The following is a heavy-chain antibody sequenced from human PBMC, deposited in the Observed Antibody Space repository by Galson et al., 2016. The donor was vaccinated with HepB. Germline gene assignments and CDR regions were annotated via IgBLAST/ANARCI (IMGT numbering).Heavy chain of an antibody. CDR1: GFTFTTYW. CDR2: INTDGSST. J-gene: IGHJ1*01. V-gene: IGHV3-74*01. D-gene: IGHD1-1*01. Sequence: SLRLSCAASGFTFTTYWMHWVRQDPEKGLVWVSGINTDGSSTIYADSVKGRFTISRDNAKNTLSLQMNSLKASDTAMYYCVRSETSNWILGHWGQGTLVTVSS. CDR3: VRSETSNWILGH.